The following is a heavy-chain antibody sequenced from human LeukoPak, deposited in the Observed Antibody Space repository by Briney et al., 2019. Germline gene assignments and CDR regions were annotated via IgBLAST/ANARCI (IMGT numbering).Heavy chain of an antibody. Sequence: SVKVSCKASGGTFTNYAISWVRQAPGQGLEWMGGIIPILGIANYAQKFQGRVTITADKSTSTAYMELSSLRSEDTAVYYCARDRFYYDSSGYYSGWGQGTLVTVSS. D-gene: IGHD3-22*01. J-gene: IGHJ4*02. CDR3: ARDRFYYDSSGYYSG. CDR2: IIPILGIA. V-gene: IGHV1-69*10. CDR1: GGTFTNYA.